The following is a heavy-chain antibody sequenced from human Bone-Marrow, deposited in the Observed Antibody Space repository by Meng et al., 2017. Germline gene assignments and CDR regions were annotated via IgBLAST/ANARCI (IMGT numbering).Heavy chain of an antibody. CDR2: INHSGST. Sequence: QVRIQQWGAGRCQPPETLSLTCAVYGGSFRGYYWSWIRQPPGKGLEWIGEINHSGSTNYNPSLKSRVTISVDTSKNQFSLKLSSVTAADTAVYYCARARLYYYDSSGYPSYFDYWGQGTLVTVSS. V-gene: IGHV4-34*01. J-gene: IGHJ4*02. D-gene: IGHD3-22*01. CDR1: GGSFRGYY. CDR3: ARARLYYYDSSGYPSYFDY.